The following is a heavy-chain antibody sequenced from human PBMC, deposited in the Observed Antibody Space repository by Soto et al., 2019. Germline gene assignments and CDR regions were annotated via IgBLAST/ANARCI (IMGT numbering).Heavy chain of an antibody. J-gene: IGHJ3*02. CDR2: IYYSGST. Sequence: SETLSLTCTVSGGSISSYYWSWIRQPPGKGLEWIGYIYYSGSTNYNPSLKSRVTISVDTSKNQFSLKLSSVTAADTAVYYCARVSSYYYDSSGYLDIWGQGTRVTVSS. CDR3: ARVSSYYYDSSGYLDI. CDR1: GGSISSYY. V-gene: IGHV4-59*01. D-gene: IGHD3-22*01.